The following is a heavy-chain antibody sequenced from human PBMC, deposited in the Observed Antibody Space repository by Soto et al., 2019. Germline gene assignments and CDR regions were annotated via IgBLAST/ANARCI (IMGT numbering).Heavy chain of an antibody. CDR2: INQDGSVK. D-gene: IGHD4-17*01. CDR3: GRDPGYGALHY. J-gene: IGHJ4*02. Sequence: EVQLVDSGGDLVQPGGSLRLSCAASGFTFSHYWMTWVRQAPGKGLEWVANINQDGSVKTYLDSMKGRLTISRDNAQDSLYLQMDSLRAEDSAVYYCGRDPGYGALHYWGQGTLVTVSA. V-gene: IGHV3-7*01. CDR1: GFTFSHYW.